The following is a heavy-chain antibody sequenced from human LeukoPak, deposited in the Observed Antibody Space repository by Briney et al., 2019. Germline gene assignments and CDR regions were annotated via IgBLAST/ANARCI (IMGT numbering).Heavy chain of an antibody. V-gene: IGHV3-9*01. CDR3: ANASSQDILIGLGDYFDP. Sequence: GRALRLSCVASGFKFEGYSMHWGRQAPGKGLEWGSRLSWSSSSIVYADCVKGRFTIYRENAKNSLYLQMNSLSAEDAAFYYCANASSQDILIGLGDYFDPWGQGTLVTVSS. CDR1: GFKFEGYS. J-gene: IGHJ5*02. D-gene: IGHD3-9*01. CDR2: LSWSSSSI.